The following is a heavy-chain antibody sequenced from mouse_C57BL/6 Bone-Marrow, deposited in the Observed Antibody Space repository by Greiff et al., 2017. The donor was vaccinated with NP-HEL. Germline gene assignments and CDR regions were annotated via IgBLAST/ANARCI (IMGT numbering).Heavy chain of an antibody. CDR3: ARDRHYGSSSSYWYFDV. D-gene: IGHD1-1*01. CDR1: GYSITSGYY. Sequence: DVQLQESGPGLVKPSQSLSLTCSVTGYSITSGYYWNWIRQFPGNKLEWMGYISYDGSNNYNPSLKNRISITRDTSKNQFFLKLNSVTTEDTATYYCARDRHYGSSSSYWYFDVWGTGTTVTVSS. CDR2: ISYDGSN. J-gene: IGHJ1*03. V-gene: IGHV3-6*01.